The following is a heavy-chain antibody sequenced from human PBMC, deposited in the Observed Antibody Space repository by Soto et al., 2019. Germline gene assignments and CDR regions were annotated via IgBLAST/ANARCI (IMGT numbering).Heavy chain of an antibody. CDR2: MYYSGSG. D-gene: IGHD5-12*01. CDR1: GASISSYY. V-gene: IGHV4-59*12. Sequence: SETLSLTCTVSGASISSYYWSWIRQPPGKGLEWIGYMYYSGSGNYNPSLRSRVTISVDTSKNQFSLKLSSVTAADTAVYYCAAGGGLPRYYWGQGTLVTVSS. J-gene: IGHJ4*02. CDR3: AAGGGLPRYY.